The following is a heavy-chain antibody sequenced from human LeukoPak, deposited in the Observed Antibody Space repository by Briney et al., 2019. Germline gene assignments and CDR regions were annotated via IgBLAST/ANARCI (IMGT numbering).Heavy chain of an antibody. V-gene: IGHV3-23*01. Sequence: GGSLRLSCAASGFTFSTYPMGWVRQAPGKGLEWVSSIDASGAYTYYADSVKGRFTISRDNSKNTLYLKMNTLRAEDTAVYSCAKISSVTANFDCWGQGTLVTISS. J-gene: IGHJ4*02. CDR1: GFTFSTYP. CDR3: AKISSVTANFDC. D-gene: IGHD4-17*01. CDR2: IDASGAYT.